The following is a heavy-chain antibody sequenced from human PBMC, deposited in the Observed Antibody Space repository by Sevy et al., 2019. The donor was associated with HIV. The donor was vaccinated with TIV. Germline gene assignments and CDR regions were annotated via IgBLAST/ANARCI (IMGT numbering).Heavy chain of an antibody. Sequence: ASVKVSCKASGYIFTDYYIHWVRQAPGQGLEWMAWINSDSGVTNYAQRFQGEVTVTRDTSLSTAYLELTNLKSNDTAIYYCARLTKQTTSDLYGLDVWGQGTTVTVSS. CDR3: ARLTKQTTSDLYGLDV. D-gene: IGHD1-7*01. CDR1: GYIFTDYY. V-gene: IGHV1-2*02. CDR2: INSDSGVT. J-gene: IGHJ6*02.